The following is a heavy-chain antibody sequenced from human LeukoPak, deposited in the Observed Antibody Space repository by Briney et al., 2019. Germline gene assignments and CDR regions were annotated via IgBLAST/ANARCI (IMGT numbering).Heavy chain of an antibody. V-gene: IGHV4-59*08. J-gene: IGHJ6*02. Sequence: SETLSLTCTVSGGSISPFYWNWIRQPPGKGLEWIGYIYYTGGTSYSPSLNSRATISVDTSKNQFSLKLSSVTAADTAVYYCASGPYGMDVWGQGTTVTVSS. CDR1: GGSISPFY. CDR3: ASGPYGMDV. CDR2: IYYTGGT.